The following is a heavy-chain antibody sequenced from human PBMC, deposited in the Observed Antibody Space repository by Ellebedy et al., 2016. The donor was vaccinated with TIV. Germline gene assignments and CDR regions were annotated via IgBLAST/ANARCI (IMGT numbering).Heavy chain of an antibody. CDR2: ISYDGSNK. CDR3: ARVGGWFYLDL. D-gene: IGHD6-19*01. Sequence: GESLKISCVASGFTFSSYGMHWVRQAPGKGLEWVAFISYDGSNKYYADSVKGRFTISRDTSKNTLYLQMNSLTAEYTAVYFCARVGGWFYLDLWGRGTQVTVAS. V-gene: IGHV3-30*03. CDR1: GFTFSSYG. J-gene: IGHJ4*02.